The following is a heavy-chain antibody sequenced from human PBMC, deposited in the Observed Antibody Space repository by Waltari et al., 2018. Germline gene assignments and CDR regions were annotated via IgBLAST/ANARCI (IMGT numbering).Heavy chain of an antibody. Sequence: QVQLVQSGVEVKKPGASVRVSCKASGYKFTVYYLHWIRQAPGQGPEWMGWINPNNGATHYAQKFQGRVTMTRDTSINTAYLEVTSDDTAVYFCARDRWGESHGYGYWGRGTLVTVSS. D-gene: IGHD7-27*01. J-gene: IGHJ4*02. V-gene: IGHV1-2*02. CDR1: GYKFTVYY. CDR3: ARDRWGESHGYGY. CDR2: INPNNGAT.